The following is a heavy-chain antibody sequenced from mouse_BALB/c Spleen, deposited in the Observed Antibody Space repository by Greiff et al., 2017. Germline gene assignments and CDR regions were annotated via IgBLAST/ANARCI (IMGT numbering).Heavy chain of an antibody. J-gene: IGHJ4*01. CDR3: ARRSYAMDY. Sequence: DVMLVESGGGLVQPGGSLKLSCAASGFTFSSYGMSWVRQTPDKRLELVATINSNGGSTYYPDSVKGRFTISRDNAKNTLYLQMSSLKSEDTAMYYCARRSYAMDYWGQGTSVTVSS. V-gene: IGHV5-6-3*01. CDR1: GFTFSSYG. CDR2: INSNGGST.